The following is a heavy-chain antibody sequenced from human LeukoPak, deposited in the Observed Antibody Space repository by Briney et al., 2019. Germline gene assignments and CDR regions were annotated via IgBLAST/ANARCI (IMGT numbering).Heavy chain of an antibody. V-gene: IGHV5-51*01. J-gene: IGHJ3*02. CDR2: IYPGDSDT. D-gene: IGHD3-9*01. Sequence: GESLKISCKGSGYSFTSYWIGWVRQMPGKGLEWMGIIYPGDSDTRYSPSFQGQVTISADKSISTAYLQWSSLKASDTAMYYCAGTYYDILTGPGAFDIWGQGTTVTVSS. CDR3: AGTYYDILTGPGAFDI. CDR1: GYSFTSYW.